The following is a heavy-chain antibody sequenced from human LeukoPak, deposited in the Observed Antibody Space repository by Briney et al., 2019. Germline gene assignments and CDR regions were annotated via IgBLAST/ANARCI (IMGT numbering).Heavy chain of an antibody. CDR1: GFTFSSYW. Sequence: GGSLRLSCAASGFTFSSYWMHWVRHAPGKGLVWVSRISVDGSSTTYADSVKGRFTISRDNAKDTLYLQMNSLRAEDTAVYYCASRYSSSWYYYYYYMDVWGKGTTVTVSS. CDR3: ASRYSSSWYYYYYYMDV. CDR2: ISVDGSST. J-gene: IGHJ6*03. D-gene: IGHD6-13*01. V-gene: IGHV3-74*01.